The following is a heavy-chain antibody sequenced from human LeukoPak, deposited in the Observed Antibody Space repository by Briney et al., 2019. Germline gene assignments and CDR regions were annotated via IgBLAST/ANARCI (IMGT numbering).Heavy chain of an antibody. V-gene: IGHV4-38-2*02. CDR3: ARNEHY. CDR1: GYSISSGYY. J-gene: IGHJ4*02. Sequence: SETLSLTCTVSGYSISSGYYWGWIRQPPGKGLEWIGSIYHSGSTYYNPSLKSRVTISVDTSKNQFSLELSSVTAADTAVYYCARNEHYWGQGTLVTVSS. CDR2: IYHSGST. D-gene: IGHD1-1*01.